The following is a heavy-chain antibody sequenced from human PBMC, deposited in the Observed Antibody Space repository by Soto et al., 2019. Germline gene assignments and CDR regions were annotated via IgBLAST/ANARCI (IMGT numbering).Heavy chain of an antibody. CDR3: STSVYCSTTRFYYYYGLDV. CDR2: IIPILGTE. J-gene: IGHJ6*02. D-gene: IGHD2-2*01. V-gene: IGHV1-69*01. Sequence: QVQLVQSGAEVKKPGSSVKVSCKVSGGTFSSHSINWVRQDPGQGPEWMGGIIPILGTENYAQKIQGRVTNTADESTSTAYMELSSLTSEDTALYYCSTSVYCSTTRFYYYYGLDVWGQGTTVIVSS. CDR1: GGTFSSHS.